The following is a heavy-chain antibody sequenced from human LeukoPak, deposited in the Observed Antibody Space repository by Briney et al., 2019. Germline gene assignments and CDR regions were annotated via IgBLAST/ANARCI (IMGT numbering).Heavy chain of an antibody. Sequence: GGSLRLSCAASGFTFSSYWMSWVRQAPGKGLEWVANIKQDGSEKYYVDSVKGRFTISRDNAKNSLYLQMNSLRAEDTAVYYCARRSYGDYVDYYYYYYMDVWGKGTTVTVSS. CDR3: ARRSYGDYVDYYYYYYMDV. J-gene: IGHJ6*03. CDR2: IKQDGSEK. CDR1: GFTFSSYW. D-gene: IGHD4-17*01. V-gene: IGHV3-7*01.